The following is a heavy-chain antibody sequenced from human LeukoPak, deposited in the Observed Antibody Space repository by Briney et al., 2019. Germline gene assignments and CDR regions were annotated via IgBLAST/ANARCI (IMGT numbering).Heavy chain of an antibody. J-gene: IGHJ4*02. Sequence: ASVKVSCKASGGTFSSYAISWVRQAPGQGLEWMGRINPNSGGTNYAQKFQGRVTMTRDTSISTAYMELSRLRSDDTAVYYCASGYYDSSGYPLFDYWGREPWSPSPQ. V-gene: IGHV1-2*06. CDR1: GGTFSSYA. CDR3: ASGYYDSSGYPLFDY. D-gene: IGHD3-22*01. CDR2: INPNSGGT.